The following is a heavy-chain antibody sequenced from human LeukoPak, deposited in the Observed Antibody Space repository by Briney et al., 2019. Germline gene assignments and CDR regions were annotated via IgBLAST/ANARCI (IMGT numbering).Heavy chain of an antibody. D-gene: IGHD6-13*01. J-gene: IGHJ6*02. Sequence: GGSLRLFCAASGFTFSRYGTRWARRAPGGGLEWVSAIGGCGGSTYCADSLKGRFTISRDNSRNTLYLQMNSLRGEDTAVYDCAKGKVSSSWYTDYYGMDVWGQGTTVTVSS. CDR2: IGGCGGST. CDR3: AKGKVSSSWYTDYYGMDV. CDR1: GFTFSRYG. V-gene: IGHV3-23*01.